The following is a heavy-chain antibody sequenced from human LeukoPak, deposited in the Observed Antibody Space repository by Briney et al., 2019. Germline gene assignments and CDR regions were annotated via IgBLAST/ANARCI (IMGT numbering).Heavy chain of an antibody. D-gene: IGHD3-22*01. CDR1: GFTFSSYA. CDR2: ISSSSGYI. J-gene: IGHJ3*02. CDR3: ARRYYYDSSGLGSRHAFDI. Sequence: GGSLRLSCAASGFTFSSYAMSWVRQAPGKGLEWVSSISSSSGYINYADSVKGRFTVSRDNAKNSLYLQMNSLRAEDTAVYYCARRYYYDSSGLGSRHAFDIWGQGTMVTVSS. V-gene: IGHV3-21*01.